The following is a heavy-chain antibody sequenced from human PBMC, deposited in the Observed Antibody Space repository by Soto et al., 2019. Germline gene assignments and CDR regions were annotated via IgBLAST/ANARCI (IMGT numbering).Heavy chain of an antibody. V-gene: IGHV4-34*01. CDR1: GGSFSGHY. J-gene: IGHJ4*02. D-gene: IGHD3-22*01. CDR2: ITHTGST. CDR3: ARLYYYDSSGYHFDGGDY. Sequence: KASETLSLTCAVFGGSFSGHYWSWIRQTPGKGLEWIGEITHTGSTNYNPSLKSRVTMSVDTSKKQLYLRLTSVTAADTAVYYCARLYYYDSSGYHFDGGDYWGQGSLVTVSS.